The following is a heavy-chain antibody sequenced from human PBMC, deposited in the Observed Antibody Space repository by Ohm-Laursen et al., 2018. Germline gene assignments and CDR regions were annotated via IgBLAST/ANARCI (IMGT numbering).Heavy chain of an antibody. Sequence: ASVKVSCKASGYTFSSYYMHWVRQAPGQGLEWMGIINPSGGSTSYAQKFQGRVTMTRDTSTSTVYMELSSLRSEDTAVYYCARALLNHTYFYDSSGWKDGMDAWGQGTTVTVSS. D-gene: IGHD3-22*01. V-gene: IGHV1-46*01. J-gene: IGHJ6*02. CDR3: ARALLNHTYFYDSSGWKDGMDA. CDR2: INPSGGST. CDR1: GYTFSSYY.